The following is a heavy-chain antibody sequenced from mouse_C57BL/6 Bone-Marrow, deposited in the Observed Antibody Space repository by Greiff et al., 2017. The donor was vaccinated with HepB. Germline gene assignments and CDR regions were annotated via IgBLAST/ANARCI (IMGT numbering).Heavy chain of an antibody. D-gene: IGHD1-1*01. V-gene: IGHV14-3*01. J-gene: IGHJ2*01. Sequence: EVQRVESVAELVRPGASVKLSCTASGFNIKNTYMHWVKQRPEQGLEWIGRIDPANGNTKYAPKFQGKATITADTSSNTASLQLSSLTSEDTAIYYCARGYYYGSSLYFDYWGQGTTLTVSS. CDR3: ARGYYYGSSLYFDY. CDR2: IDPANGNT. CDR1: GFNIKNTY.